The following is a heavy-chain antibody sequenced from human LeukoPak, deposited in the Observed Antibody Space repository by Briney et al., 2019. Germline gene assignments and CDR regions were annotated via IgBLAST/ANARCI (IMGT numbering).Heavy chain of an antibody. D-gene: IGHD3-10*01. V-gene: IGHV4-39*01. CDR2: IYYSGST. J-gene: IGHJ5*02. CDR1: GGFISSSSSY. Sequence: SETLSLTCTVSGGFISSSSSYWGWIRQSPGKGLEWIGSIYYSGSTYYNPSLKSRLTISVDTSKNQLSLKLSSVTAADTAVYYCARNVSLVWGRRGWFDPWGQGTLVTVSS. CDR3: ARNVSLVWGRRGWFDP.